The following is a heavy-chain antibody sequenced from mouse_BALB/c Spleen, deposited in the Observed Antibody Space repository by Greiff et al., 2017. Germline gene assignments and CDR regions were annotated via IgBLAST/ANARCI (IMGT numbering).Heavy chain of an antibody. CDR3: ARDGNQYYYAMDY. J-gene: IGHJ4*01. V-gene: IGHV14-3*02. Sequence: DVKLQESGAELVKPGASVKLSCTASGFNIKDTYMHWVKQRPEQGLEWIGRIDPANGNTKYDPKFQGKATITADTSSNTAYLQLSSLTSEDTAVYYCARDGNQYYYAMDYWGQGTSVTVSS. CDR1: GFNIKDTY. CDR2: IDPANGNT. D-gene: IGHD2-1*01.